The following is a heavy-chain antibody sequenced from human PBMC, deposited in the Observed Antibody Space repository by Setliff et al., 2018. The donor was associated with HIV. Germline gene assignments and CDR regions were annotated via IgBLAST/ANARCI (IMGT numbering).Heavy chain of an antibody. CDR1: GYTFSNYD. D-gene: IGHD3-9*01. J-gene: IGHJ5*02. V-gene: IGHV1-8*02. CDR3: ARETFYDILTGPETNWFDP. CDR2: MNPNSGNT. Sequence: ASVKVSCKASGYTFSNYDINWVRQATGQGLEWMGWMNPNSGNTGYAQKFQGRVTMTRNTSISTAYMELSSLRSEDTAVYYCARETFYDILTGPETNWFDPWGQGTLVTVSS.